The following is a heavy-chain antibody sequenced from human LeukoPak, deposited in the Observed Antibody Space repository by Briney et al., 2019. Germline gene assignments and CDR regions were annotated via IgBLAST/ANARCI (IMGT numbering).Heavy chain of an antibody. CDR1: GFTFSSYG. V-gene: IGHV3-30*18. J-gene: IGHJ4*02. D-gene: IGHD3-9*01. Sequence: GGSLTLSCAASGFTFSSYGMHWVRQAPGKGLEWVAVISYDGSNKYSADSVKGRFTISRDNSKNTLYLQMNSLRAEDTAVYYCAKDLRYFDWLFASCSQGTLVTVSS. CDR2: ISYDGSNK. CDR3: AKDLRYFDWLFAS.